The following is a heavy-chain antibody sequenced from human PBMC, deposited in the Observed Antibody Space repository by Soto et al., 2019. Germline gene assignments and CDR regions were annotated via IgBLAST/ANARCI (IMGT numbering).Heavy chain of an antibody. V-gene: IGHV3-7*01. CDR2: IKQDGSEK. CDR1: GFTFSSYW. D-gene: IGHD3-10*01. Sequence: GGSLRLSCAASGFTFSSYWMSWVRQAPGKGLEWVANIKQDGSEKYYVDSVKGRFTISRDNAKNSLYLQMNSLRAEDTAVYYCARGSGGLLNYYYGRDVWGQGTTVTVSS. CDR3: ARGSGGLLNYYYGRDV. J-gene: IGHJ6*02.